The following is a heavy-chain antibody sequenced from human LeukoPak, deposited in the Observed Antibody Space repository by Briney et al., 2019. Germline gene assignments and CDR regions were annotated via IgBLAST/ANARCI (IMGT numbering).Heavy chain of an antibody. CDR2: IYHSGST. Sequence: SETLSLTCTVSGGSISSGGYYWSWIRQPPGKGLEWIGYIYHSGSTYYNPTLKSRVTISVDRSKNQFSLKLSSVTAADTAVYYCARGMEAGPDYWGQGTLVTVSS. D-gene: IGHD6-13*01. J-gene: IGHJ4*02. V-gene: IGHV4-30-2*01. CDR3: ARGMEAGPDY. CDR1: GGSISSGGYY.